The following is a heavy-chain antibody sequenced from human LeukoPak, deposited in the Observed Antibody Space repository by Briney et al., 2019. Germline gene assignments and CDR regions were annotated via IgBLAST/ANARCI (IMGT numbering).Heavy chain of an antibody. CDR2: IYPGDSDT. D-gene: IGHD5-12*01. CDR3: ARLPGIVATIERYFDY. J-gene: IGHJ4*02. CDR1: GYSFTSYW. Sequence: GASLQISCQGSGYSFTSYWIGWVRQLPGKGLEWMGIIYPGDSDTRYSPSFQGQVTISADKSISTAYLQWSSLKASDTAMYYCARLPGIVATIERYFDYWGQGTLVTVSS. V-gene: IGHV5-51*01.